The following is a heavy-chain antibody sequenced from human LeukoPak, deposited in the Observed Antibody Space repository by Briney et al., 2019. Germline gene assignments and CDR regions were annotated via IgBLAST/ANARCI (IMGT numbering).Heavy chain of an antibody. CDR2: MQSTGNS. CDR3: ARDKQHSYGRYFDH. V-gene: IGHV4-59*01. J-gene: IGHJ4*02. CDR1: GGSISTYH. Sequence: SETLSLTCTVSGGSISTYHWNWIRKSPEKGLEWIGYMQSTGNSNYNPSLKSRVTMSVDMSRNQIVLNLSSVTPADTAVYFCARDKQHSYGRYFDHWGQGILVTVPS. D-gene: IGHD5-18*01.